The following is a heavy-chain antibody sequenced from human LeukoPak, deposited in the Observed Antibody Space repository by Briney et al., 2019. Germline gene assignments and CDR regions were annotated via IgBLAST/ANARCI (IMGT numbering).Heavy chain of an antibody. CDR3: ARGDPLYYYDSSGTYTHFDY. Sequence: SETLSLTCTVSGGSISSYYWSWIRQPPGKGLEWIRYIYYSGSTNYNPSLKSRVTISVDTSKNQFSLKLSSVTAADTAVYYCARGDPLYYYDSSGTYTHFDYWGQGTLVAVSS. D-gene: IGHD3-22*01. V-gene: IGHV4-59*01. CDR2: IYYSGST. J-gene: IGHJ4*02. CDR1: GGSISSYY.